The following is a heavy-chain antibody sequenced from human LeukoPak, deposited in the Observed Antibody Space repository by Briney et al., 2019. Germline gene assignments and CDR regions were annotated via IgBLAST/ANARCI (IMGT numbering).Heavy chain of an antibody. V-gene: IGHV4-30-4*08. Sequence: SETLSLTCTVSGASINSGDYYWTWIRQPPGKGLEWIAYIYNSGSTYYNRSLRSRVAISMDTSNNRFSLRLDSVTAADTAVYFCATTARHCSEYWGQGTLVTVSS. CDR3: ATTARHCSEY. J-gene: IGHJ4*02. D-gene: IGHD6-6*01. CDR1: GASINSGDYY. CDR2: IYNSGST.